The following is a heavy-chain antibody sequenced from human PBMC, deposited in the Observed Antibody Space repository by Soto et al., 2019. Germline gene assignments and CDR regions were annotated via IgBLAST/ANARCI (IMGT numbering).Heavy chain of an antibody. CDR1: GFTVGNNY. CDR2: IYSTGTT. D-gene: IGHD3-10*01. CDR3: AKDGRGSGSPYDRVGY. J-gene: IGHJ4*02. V-gene: IGHV3-53*01. Sequence: EVQLVESGGGLIQPGGSLKLSCAASGFTVGNNYMSWVRQAPGKGLEWVSLIYSTGTTKSADSAKGRLTISRDNAKNTLYLQMNSPRAEDTAGHYGAKDGRGSGSPYDRVGYSGQGTRVPVSS.